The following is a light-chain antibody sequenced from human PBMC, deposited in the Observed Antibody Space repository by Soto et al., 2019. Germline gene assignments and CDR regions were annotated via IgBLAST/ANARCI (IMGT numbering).Light chain of an antibody. J-gene: IGKJ2*01. CDR1: QGNNSF. Sequence: IPLTQSPSSLSASVGDRVTISCRASQGNNSFVAWYLQKSGKAPKLLIYAASTLQSGVPSRFSGSGSGTGFTLTISSLQPEDFATYYCQQLNDRRFSFGQGTKLDIK. CDR2: AAS. V-gene: IGKV1-9*01. CDR3: QQLNDRRFS.